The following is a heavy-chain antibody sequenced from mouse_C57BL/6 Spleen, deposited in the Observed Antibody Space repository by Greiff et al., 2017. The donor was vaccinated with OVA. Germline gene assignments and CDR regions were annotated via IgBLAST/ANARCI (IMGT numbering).Heavy chain of an antibody. J-gene: IGHJ1*03. V-gene: IGHV1-18*01. D-gene: IGHD1-1*01. CDR2: INPNNGGT. CDR3: ARSYYYGSSGYFDV. Sequence: DVQLVESGPELVKPGASVKIPCKASGYTFTDYNMDWVKQSHGKSLEWIGDINPNNGGTIYNQKFKGKATLTVDKSSSTAYMELRSLTSEDTAVYYCARSYYYGSSGYFDVWGTGTTVTVSS. CDR1: GYTFTDYN.